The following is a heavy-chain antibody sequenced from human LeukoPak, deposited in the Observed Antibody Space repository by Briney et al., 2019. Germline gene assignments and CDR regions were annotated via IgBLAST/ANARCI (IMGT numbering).Heavy chain of an antibody. CDR1: GFTFSSYW. V-gene: IGHV3-7*01. CDR3: ARALRTVWGYYFDY. Sequence: GGSLRLSCAAPGFTFSSYWMSWVRQAPGEGLERVADIKQDGSEKYYVDSVKGRFTISRDNAKNSLYLQMNSLRAEDTAVYYCARALRTVWGYYFDYWGQGTLVTVSS. J-gene: IGHJ4*02. CDR2: IKQDGSEK. D-gene: IGHD4-17*01.